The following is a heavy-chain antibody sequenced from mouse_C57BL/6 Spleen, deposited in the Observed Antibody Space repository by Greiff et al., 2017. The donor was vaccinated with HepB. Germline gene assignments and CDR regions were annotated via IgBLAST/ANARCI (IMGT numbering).Heavy chain of an antibody. V-gene: IGHV1-69*01. CDR2: IDPSDSYT. CDR1: GYTFTSYW. J-gene: IGHJ3*01. Sequence: QVQLQQPGAELVMPGASVKLSCKASGYTFTSYWMHWVKQRPGQGLEWIGEIDPSDSYTNYNQKFKGKSTLTVDKSSSTAYMQLSSLTSEDSAVYYCARPLYYGYDGGFAYWGQGTLVTVSA. CDR3: ARPLYYGYDGGFAY. D-gene: IGHD2-2*01.